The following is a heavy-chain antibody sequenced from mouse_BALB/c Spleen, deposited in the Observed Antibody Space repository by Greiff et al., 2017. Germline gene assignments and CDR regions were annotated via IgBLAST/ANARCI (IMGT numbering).Heavy chain of an antibody. D-gene: IGHD1-1*02. V-gene: IGHV5-12-1*01. J-gene: IGHJ2*01. CDR3: ARLYGYFDY. Sequence: EVKLMESGGGLVKPGGSLKLSCAASGFAFSSYDMSWVRQTPEKRLEWVAYISSGGGSTYYPDTVKGRFTISRDNAKNTLYLQMSSLKSEDTAMYYCARLYGYFDYWGQGTTLTVSS. CDR1: GFAFSSYD. CDR2: ISSGGGST.